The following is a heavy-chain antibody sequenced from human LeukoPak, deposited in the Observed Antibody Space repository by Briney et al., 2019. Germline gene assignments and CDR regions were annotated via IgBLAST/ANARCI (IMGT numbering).Heavy chain of an antibody. CDR1: GYTFTSYD. V-gene: IGHV1-8*01. CDR2: MNPNSGNT. CDR3: ASSPFYYYYMDV. J-gene: IGHJ6*03. Sequence: APVKVSCKASGYTFTSYDINWVRQATGQGLEWMGWMNPNSGNTGYAQKFQGRVTMTRNTSISTAYMELSSLRSEDTAVYYCASSPFYYYYMDVWGKGTTVTVSS.